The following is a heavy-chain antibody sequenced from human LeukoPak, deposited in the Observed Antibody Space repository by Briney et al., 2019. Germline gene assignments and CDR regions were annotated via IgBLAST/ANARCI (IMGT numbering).Heavy chain of an antibody. D-gene: IGHD3-10*01. Sequence: ASVKVSCKASGYTFTSYYMHWVRQAPGQGLEWMGVINPSGGSTSYAQNFQGRVTLTSDTSTSTVYMDLSSLRFEDTAVYYCARGRYYYGSGSYYNGRLDYWGLGTLVTVSS. CDR1: GYTFTSYY. CDR3: ARGRYYYGSGSYYNGRLDY. V-gene: IGHV1-46*01. J-gene: IGHJ4*02. CDR2: INPSGGST.